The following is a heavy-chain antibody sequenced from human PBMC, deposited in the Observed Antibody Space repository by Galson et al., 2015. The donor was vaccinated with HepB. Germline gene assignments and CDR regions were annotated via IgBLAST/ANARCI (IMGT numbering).Heavy chain of an antibody. J-gene: IGHJ5*02. Sequence: TLSLTCAVSGGSISSGGYSWSWIRQPPGKGLEWIGYIYHSGSTYYNPSLKSRVTISVDRSKNQSSLKLSSVTAADTAVYYCARAGGYCSGGSCYSLPRAWGQGTLVTVSS. CDR3: ARAGGYCSGGSCYSLPRA. V-gene: IGHV4-30-2*01. CDR2: IYHSGST. D-gene: IGHD2-15*01. CDR1: GGSISSGGYS.